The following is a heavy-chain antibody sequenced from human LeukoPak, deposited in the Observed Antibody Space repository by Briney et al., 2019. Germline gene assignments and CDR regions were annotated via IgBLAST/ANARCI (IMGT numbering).Heavy chain of an antibody. CDR1: GYIFTNYC. Sequence: PGESLKISCKGSGYIFTNYCIGWVRRMPGKGLEWMGIIYAGDSDNKYSPSFQGPVTISADRSVSTAYLQWSSLKASDTAMYYCARRRDYYDKGGFDCWGQGTLVTVSS. CDR2: IYAGDSDN. CDR3: ARRRDYYDKGGFDC. V-gene: IGHV5-51*01. J-gene: IGHJ4*02. D-gene: IGHD3-22*01.